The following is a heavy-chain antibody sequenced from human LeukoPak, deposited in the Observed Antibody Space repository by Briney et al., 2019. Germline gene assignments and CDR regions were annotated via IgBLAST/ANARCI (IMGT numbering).Heavy chain of an antibody. CDR2: IYYSGST. CDR3: ARQEQLWLKGY. D-gene: IGHD5-18*01. CDR1: GGSISSEHYY. J-gene: IGHJ4*02. Sequence: SETLSPTCTVSGGSISSEHYYWAWIRQPPGKGLEWIASIYYSGSTYYSPSLKSRVTISVDTSKNQFSLRVNSVTAADTGIYYCARQEQLWLKGYWGQGILVTVSS. V-gene: IGHV4-39*01.